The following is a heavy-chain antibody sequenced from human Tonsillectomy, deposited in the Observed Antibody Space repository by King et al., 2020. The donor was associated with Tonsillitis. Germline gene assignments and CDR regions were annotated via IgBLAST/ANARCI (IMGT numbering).Heavy chain of an antibody. Sequence: VQLVEYGGGVVQPGRSLRLSCAASGFTFSSYAMHWVRQAPGKGLEWVAVISYDGSNKYYADSVKGRFTISRDNSKNTLYLQMNSLRAEDTAVYYCAREGYSYGYKSVSYYYGMDVWGQGTTVTVSS. CDR3: AREGYSYGYKSVSYYYGMDV. J-gene: IGHJ6*02. CDR1: GFTFSSYA. CDR2: ISYDGSNK. D-gene: IGHD5-18*01. V-gene: IGHV3-30-3*01.